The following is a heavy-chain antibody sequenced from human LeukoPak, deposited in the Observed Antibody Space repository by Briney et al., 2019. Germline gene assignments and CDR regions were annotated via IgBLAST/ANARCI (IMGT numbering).Heavy chain of an antibody. J-gene: IGHJ4*02. CDR3: AKVPLGGDRGTDQRPD. V-gene: IGHV3-7*01. Sequence: GGSLRLSCAASEFTFSTYWMSWVRQAPGKGLEWVANIKQDGSEKYYVDSVKGRFTISRDNAKNSLYLQMNSLRAEDTAVYYCAKVPLGGDRGTDQRPDWGQGTLVTVSS. CDR2: IKQDGSEK. D-gene: IGHD4-17*01. CDR1: EFTFSTYW.